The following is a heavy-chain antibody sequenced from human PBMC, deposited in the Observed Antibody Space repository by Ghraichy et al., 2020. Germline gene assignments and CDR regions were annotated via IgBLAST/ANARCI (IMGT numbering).Heavy chain of an antibody. V-gene: IGHV4-34*01. CDR1: GGSFSGYY. CDR3: ARVRRSVAYYYDSSGYYYGIFDY. J-gene: IGHJ4*02. Sequence: SETLSLTCAVYGGSFSGYYWSWIRQPPGKGLEWIGEINHSGSTNYNPSLKSRVTISVDTSKNQFSLKLSSVTAAYTDVYYCARVRRSVAYYYDSSGYYYGIFDYWGQGTLVTVSS. CDR2: INHSGST. D-gene: IGHD3-22*01.